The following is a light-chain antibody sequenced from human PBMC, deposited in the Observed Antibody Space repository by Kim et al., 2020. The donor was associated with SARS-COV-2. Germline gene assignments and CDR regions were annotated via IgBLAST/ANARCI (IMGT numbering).Light chain of an antibody. CDR3: QQSYTTPIT. Sequence: DIQMTQSPSSLSASVGDRVTITCRASQSISFYLNWYQQKPGKAPELLIYTSSTLQSGVPSRFSGSGSGTDFTLTISSLRPEDFASYYCQQSYTTPITFGQGTRLEIK. J-gene: IGKJ5*01. V-gene: IGKV1-39*01. CDR2: TSS. CDR1: QSISFY.